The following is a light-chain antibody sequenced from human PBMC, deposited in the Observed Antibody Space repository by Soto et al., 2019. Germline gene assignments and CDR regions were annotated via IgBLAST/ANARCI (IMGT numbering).Light chain of an antibody. CDR2: DAS. CDR1: QSVSSN. J-gene: IGKJ1*01. Sequence: EIVMTQSPATLSVSPGERATLSCRASQSVSSNLAWYQQKSGQAPRLLIYDASTRATGIPARFSGSGSGTEFTLTISSLQSEDFAVYYCHQYNNWPRTFGQGTKVEIK. CDR3: HQYNNWPRT. V-gene: IGKV3-15*01.